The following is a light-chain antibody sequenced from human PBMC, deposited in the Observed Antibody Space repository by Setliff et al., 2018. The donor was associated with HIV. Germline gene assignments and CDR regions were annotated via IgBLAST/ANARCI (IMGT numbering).Light chain of an antibody. CDR3: ASHRDTNTLEV. CDR1: NSDIGSHDY. J-gene: IGLJ1*01. CDR2: SVT. V-gene: IGLV2-14*03. Sequence: QSALAQPASVSGSPGQSTTISCSGTNSDIGSHDYVSWYQQHPGKAPKLIIFSVTYRPSGVSDRFSGSKSGNTASLTISGLQPEDEADYYCASHRDTNTLEVFGTGTKVTDL.